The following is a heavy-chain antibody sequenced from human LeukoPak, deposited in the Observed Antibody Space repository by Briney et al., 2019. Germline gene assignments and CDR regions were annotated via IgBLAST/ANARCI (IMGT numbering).Heavy chain of an antibody. J-gene: IGHJ4*02. CDR2: INHSGST. CDR3: ARVPGRPADVFDH. V-gene: IGHV4-34*01. D-gene: IGHD2-2*01. CDR1: GGSLSGYS. Sequence: KPSETLSLTCAVYGGSLSGYSWSWIRQPPGKGLEWIGEINHSGSTNYNPSLKSRVTISADTSKNQFSLKLSAVTAADTAFYYCARVPGRPADVFDHWGQGTLVTVSS.